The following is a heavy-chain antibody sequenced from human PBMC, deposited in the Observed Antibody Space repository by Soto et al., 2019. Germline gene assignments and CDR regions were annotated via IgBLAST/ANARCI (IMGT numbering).Heavy chain of an antibody. CDR1: GGSISSYY. D-gene: IGHD3-10*01. CDR2: IYYSGST. Sequence: ETLSLTCTVSGGSISSYYWSWIRQPPGKGLEWIGYIYYSGSTNYNPSLKSRVTISVDTSKNQFSLKLSSVTAADTAVYYCATSYFRGLAYYPQSYYYGMDVWGQGTTVTVSS. J-gene: IGHJ6*02. V-gene: IGHV4-59*01. CDR3: ATSYFRGLAYYPQSYYYGMDV.